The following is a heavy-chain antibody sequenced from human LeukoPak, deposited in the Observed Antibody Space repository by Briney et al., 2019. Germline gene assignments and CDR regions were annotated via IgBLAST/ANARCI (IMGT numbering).Heavy chain of an antibody. CDR1: GFTFSSYA. D-gene: IGHD3-22*01. CDR2: ISYDGSNK. Sequence: GGSLRPSCAASGFTFSSYAMHWVRQAPGKGLEWVAVISYDGSNKYYADSVKGRFTISRDNSKNTLYLQMNSLRAEDTAVYYCARDRFYYDSSGYYPNAFDIWGQGTMVTVSS. V-gene: IGHV3-30-3*01. J-gene: IGHJ3*02. CDR3: ARDRFYYDSSGYYPNAFDI.